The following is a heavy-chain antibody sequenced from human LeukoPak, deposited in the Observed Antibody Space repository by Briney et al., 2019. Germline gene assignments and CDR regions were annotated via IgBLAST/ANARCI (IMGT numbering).Heavy chain of an antibody. CDR2: IYYRGSQT. D-gene: IGHD3-16*01. V-gene: IGHV3-30*03. CDR1: GFRFGESA. Sequence: GALRLSCAASGFRFGESAMHWVRQAPGKGLEWVALIYYRGSQTFYADFVRGRFSISRDDPKSTLFLQMKSLRREDTAVYFCVREERGGFVGHWGQGTQVTVSS. J-gene: IGHJ4*02. CDR3: VREERGGFVGH.